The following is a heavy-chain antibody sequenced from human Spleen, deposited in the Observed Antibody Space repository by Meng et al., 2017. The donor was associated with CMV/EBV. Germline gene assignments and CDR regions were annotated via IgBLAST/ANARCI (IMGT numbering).Heavy chain of an antibody. D-gene: IGHD2-2*01. CDR1: GFNFANYA. CDR3: ASEVVPAVTYGMDV. Sequence: GESLKISCAASGFNFANYAMNWVRQAPGKGLEWVSSISSSSSYIYYADSVKGRFTISRDNAKNSLYLQMNSLRAEDTAVYYCASEVVPAVTYGMDVWGQGTTVTVSS. CDR2: ISSSSSYI. J-gene: IGHJ6*02. V-gene: IGHV3-21*01.